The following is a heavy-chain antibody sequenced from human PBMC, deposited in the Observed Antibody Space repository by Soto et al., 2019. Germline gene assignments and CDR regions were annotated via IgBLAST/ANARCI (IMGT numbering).Heavy chain of an antibody. CDR2: ISYDGSNK. V-gene: IGHV3-30*18. D-gene: IGHD2-2*01. J-gene: IGHJ4*02. Sequence: GGSLRLSCAASGFTFSSYGMHWVRQAPGKGLEWVAVISYDGSNKYYADSVKGRFTISRDNSKNTLYLQMNSLRAEDTAVYYCAQEVEMATLNHLAYWGQGTLVTVAS. CDR3: AQEVEMATLNHLAY. CDR1: GFTFSSYG.